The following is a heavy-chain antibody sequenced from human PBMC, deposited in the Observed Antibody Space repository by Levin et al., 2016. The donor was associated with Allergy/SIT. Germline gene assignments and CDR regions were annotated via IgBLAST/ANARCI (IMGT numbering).Heavy chain of an antibody. CDR1: GYIFSDYY. V-gene: IGHV1-69*13. J-gene: IGHJ4*02. CDR2: ILPIFGTA. Sequence: SVKVSCKASGYIFSDYYMHWVRQAPGQGLEWMGGILPIFGTANHAQKFQGRVTITADESTSTAYMELSSLTSEDTAIYYCAREGGSPYTFDYWGQGTLVTVSS. D-gene: IGHD1-26*01. CDR3: AREGGSPYTFDY.